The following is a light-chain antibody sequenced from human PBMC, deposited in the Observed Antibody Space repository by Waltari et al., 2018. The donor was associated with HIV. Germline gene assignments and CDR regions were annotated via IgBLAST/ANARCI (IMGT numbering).Light chain of an antibody. CDR2: DVT. CDR1: SSDVWGYPF. Sequence: QSALTQPRSVSGTPGPSVTIPRTGTSSDVWGYPFVSWYTPHPGKAPKLVISDVTKRPSGVPDRFSGSKSGNTASLTISGLQAEDEADYYCCSYSGSGTLYVFGTGTEVTVL. V-gene: IGLV2-11*01. J-gene: IGLJ1*01. CDR3: CSYSGSGTLYV.